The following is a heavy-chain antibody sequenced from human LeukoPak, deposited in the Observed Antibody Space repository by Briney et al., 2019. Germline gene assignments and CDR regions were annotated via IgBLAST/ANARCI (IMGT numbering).Heavy chain of an antibody. J-gene: IGHJ4*02. CDR2: ISAYNGNT. V-gene: IGHV1-18*01. CDR1: GYTFTSYG. Sequence: ASVKVSCKASGYTFTSYGISWVRQAPGQGLEWMGWISAYNGNTNYAQKLQGRVTMTTDTSTSTAYMELRSLRSDDTAVYYCARVFTMVRGVIITGPLGYWGQGTLVTVSS. CDR3: ARVFTMVRGVIITGPLGY. D-gene: IGHD3-10*01.